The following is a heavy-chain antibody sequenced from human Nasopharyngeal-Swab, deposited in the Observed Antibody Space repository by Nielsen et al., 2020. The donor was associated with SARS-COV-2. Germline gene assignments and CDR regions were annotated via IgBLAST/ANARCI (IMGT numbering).Heavy chain of an antibody. J-gene: IGHJ6*02. CDR3: AKSTGNYYYYYGVEV. D-gene: IGHD3-10*01. Sequence: MRQSPGNGLEWISGISWNSANIGYADSVKGRFTISRDNAKNSLHLQMNSLRAEDMAVYYCAKSTGNYYYYYGVEVWGQGTTVTVSS. CDR2: ISWNSANI. V-gene: IGHV3-9*03.